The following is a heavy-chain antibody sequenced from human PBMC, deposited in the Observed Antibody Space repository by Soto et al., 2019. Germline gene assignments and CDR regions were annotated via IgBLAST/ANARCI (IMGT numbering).Heavy chain of an antibody. CDR2: IHYSGET. D-gene: IGHD4-17*01. CDR3: ARRPDFRDHGWFDP. Sequence: SETLSLTCTVSGGSIISTFYYWGWLRQPPGRGLEWIANIHYSGETHYSPSLKSRVAISVDTSKSQFSLTLDSVTAADTAVYYCARRPDFRDHGWFDPWGQGIKVTVYS. V-gene: IGHV4-39*01. J-gene: IGHJ5*02. CDR1: GGSIISTFYY.